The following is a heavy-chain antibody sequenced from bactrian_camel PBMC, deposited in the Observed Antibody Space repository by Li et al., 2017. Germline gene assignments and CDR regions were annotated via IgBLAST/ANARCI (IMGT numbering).Heavy chain of an antibody. Sequence: HVQLVESGGGSVQPGGSLALSCAASAYTFNMGWFRQAPGKEREAVARIDFDGTPPTVADSVKGRFTISRDDAKSTLYLQLNNLTIEDTAMYYCTRGSWRNGVRGQGTQVTVS. D-gene: IGHD5*01. V-gene: IGHV3S53*01. CDR3: TRGSWRNGV. CDR2: IDFDGTP. J-gene: IGHJ4*01. CDR1: AYTFN.